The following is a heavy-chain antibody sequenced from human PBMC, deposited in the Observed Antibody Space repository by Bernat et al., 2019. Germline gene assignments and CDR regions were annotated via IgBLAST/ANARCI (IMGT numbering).Heavy chain of an antibody. CDR1: GLRFSDYY. CDR3: ASDSPRGDY. D-gene: IGHD3-10*01. J-gene: IGHJ4*02. V-gene: IGHV3-11*05. Sequence: QVQLVESGGGLVKPGGSLRLSCAASGLRFSDYYMAWIRQAPGKGLEWVQCISSGSRYKAKADSVKGRFTISGDDVKNSLYLQRDSLRAEDTAVYYCASDSPRGDYWGQGTLVTVSS. CDR2: ISSGSRYK.